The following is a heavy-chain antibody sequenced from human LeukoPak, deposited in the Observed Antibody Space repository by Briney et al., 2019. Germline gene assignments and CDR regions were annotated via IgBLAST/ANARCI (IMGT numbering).Heavy chain of an antibody. CDR1: GGTFSSYA. CDR3: ARGNPHWVEYSSSYYFDY. J-gene: IGHJ4*02. CDR2: IIPIFGTA. V-gene: IGHV1-69*05. D-gene: IGHD6-6*01. Sequence: SVKVSCKASGGTFSSYAISWVRQAPGQGLEWMGGIIPIFGTANYAQKFQGRVTITTDESTSTAYMELSSLRSEDTAVYYCARGNPHWVEYSSSYYFDYWGQGTLVTVSS.